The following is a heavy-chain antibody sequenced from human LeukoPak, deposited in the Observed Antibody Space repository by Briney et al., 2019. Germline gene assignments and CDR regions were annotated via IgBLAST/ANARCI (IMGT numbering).Heavy chain of an antibody. J-gene: IGHJ5*02. D-gene: IGHD6-19*01. CDR3: ARGRGSGHKENWFDP. V-gene: IGHV3-53*01. CDR2: ISGTGANT. Sequence: QSGGSLRLSCAASGFTVSSNYMSWVRQAPGKGLEWVSAISGTGANTYYADSVKGRFTTSRDNPRSTLYLQMNSLSNEDTAVYYCARGRGSGHKENWFDPWGQGTLVTVSS. CDR1: GFTVSSNY.